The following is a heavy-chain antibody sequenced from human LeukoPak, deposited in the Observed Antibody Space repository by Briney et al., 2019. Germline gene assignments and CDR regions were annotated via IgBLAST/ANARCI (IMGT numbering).Heavy chain of an antibody. V-gene: IGHV4-39*02. CDR3: AREVWWYCSGGSCYYFDY. CDR2: IYYSGST. J-gene: IGHJ4*02. CDR1: GGSISGSSYY. Sequence: SETLSPTCTVSGGSISGSSYYWGWIRQPPGKGLEWIGSIYYSGSTYYNPSRKSRVTISVDTSKNQFSLKLNSVTATDTAVYYCAREVWWYCSGGSCYYFDYWGQGTLVTVSS. D-gene: IGHD2-15*01.